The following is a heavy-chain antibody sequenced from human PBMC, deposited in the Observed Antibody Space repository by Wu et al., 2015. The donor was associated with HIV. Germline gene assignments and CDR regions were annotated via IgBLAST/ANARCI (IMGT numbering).Heavy chain of an antibody. V-gene: IGHV1-69*12. CDR2: IIPIFGTA. D-gene: IGHD2-8*02. J-gene: IGHJ6*03. Sequence: QVQLVQSGTEVKKPGSSVKVSCKASGGTFSSYAISWVRQAPGQGLEWMGGIIPIFGTANYAQKFQGRVTITADESTSTAYMELSSLRSEDTAVYYCARSPKAPSTGYYYYYMDVWGQRDHGPPSP. CDR3: ARSPKAPSTGYYYYYMDV. CDR1: GGTFSSYA.